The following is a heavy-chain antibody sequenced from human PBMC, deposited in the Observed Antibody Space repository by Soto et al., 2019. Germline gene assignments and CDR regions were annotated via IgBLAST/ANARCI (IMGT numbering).Heavy chain of an antibody. D-gene: IGHD6-19*01. V-gene: IGHV1-18*01. CDR3: ARDGSGWPLQH. CDR2: ISAYSGNT. J-gene: IGHJ1*01. CDR1: GYTFSSYG. Sequence: QVQLEQSGAEVKKPGASVKVSCKASGYTFSSYGLSWVRQAPGQGLEWMGWISAYSGNTNYAQNLQGRVTMTTDTSTSTAYMELMSLRSDDTAVYYCARDGSGWPLQHWGQGTLVIVSS.